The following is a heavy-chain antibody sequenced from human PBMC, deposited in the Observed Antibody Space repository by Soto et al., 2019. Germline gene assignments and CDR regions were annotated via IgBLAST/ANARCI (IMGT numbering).Heavy chain of an antibody. D-gene: IGHD2-2*01. CDR1: GYTFTAFW. V-gene: IGHV5-10-1*01. J-gene: IGHJ5*02. CDR2: IDPRDSYV. CDR3: ARLYCTTSTCDSWFDP. Sequence: LKISCTGFGYTFTAFWISWVRQMPGKGLEWMGRIDPRDSYVNYSPSFQGHVTISADKSISTAYLQWGSLKASDTAMYYCARLYCTTSTCDSWFDPWGQGTLVTVSS.